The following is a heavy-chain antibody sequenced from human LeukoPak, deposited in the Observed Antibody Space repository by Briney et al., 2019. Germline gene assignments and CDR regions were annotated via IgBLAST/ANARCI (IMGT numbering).Heavy chain of an antibody. CDR3: AREVAAADGVDY. D-gene: IGHD6-13*01. CDR2: IYYSGST. Sequence: SETLSLTCTVSGGSISSSSYYWGWIRQPPGKGLEWIGSIYYSGSTYHNPSLKSRVTMSVDTSKNQFSLKLSSVTAADTAVYYCAREVAAADGVDYWGQGTLVTVSS. V-gene: IGHV4-39*07. J-gene: IGHJ4*02. CDR1: GGSISSSSYY.